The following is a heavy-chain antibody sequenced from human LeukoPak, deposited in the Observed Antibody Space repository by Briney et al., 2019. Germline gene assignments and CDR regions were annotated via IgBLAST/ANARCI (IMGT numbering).Heavy chain of an antibody. J-gene: IGHJ4*02. CDR2: IYHSGST. CDR1: GGSISSSNW. Sequence: SETLSLTCAVSGGSISSSNWWSWVRQPPGKGLEWIGEIYHSGSTNYNPSLKSRVTISVDKSKNQFSLKLSSVTAADTAVYYCAKGPLATPSQVDYWGQGALVTVSS. V-gene: IGHV4-4*02. CDR3: AKGPLATPSQVDY. D-gene: IGHD2-15*01.